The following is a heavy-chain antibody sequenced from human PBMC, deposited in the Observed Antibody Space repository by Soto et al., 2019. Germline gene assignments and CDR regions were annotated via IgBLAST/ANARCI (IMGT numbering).Heavy chain of an antibody. J-gene: IGHJ4*02. V-gene: IGHV4-39*01. CDR2: IYYSGST. D-gene: IGHD2-15*01. CDR1: GGSISSSSYY. Sequence: QLQLQESGPGLVKPSETLSLTCTVSGGSISSSSYYWGWIRQPPGKGLEWIGNIYYSGSTYCNPSLKSRVTISVDTSKNQFSLKLSSVTAADTAVYYCARFHGGSWSKFFDYWGQGTLVTVSS. CDR3: ARFHGGSWSKFFDY.